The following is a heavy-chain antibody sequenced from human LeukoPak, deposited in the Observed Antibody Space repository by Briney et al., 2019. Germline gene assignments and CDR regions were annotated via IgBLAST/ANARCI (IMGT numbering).Heavy chain of an antibody. CDR1: GDSISNYY. D-gene: IGHD5-12*01. V-gene: IGHV4-59*12. CDR2: IYYSGST. CDR3: ARGGYSGYDDY. Sequence: PSETLSLTCTVSGDSISNYYWSWFRQPPGKGLEWIGYIYYSGSTNYNPSLKSRVTISVDTSKNQFSLKLSSVTAADTAVYYCARGGYSGYDDYWGQGTLVTVSS. J-gene: IGHJ4*02.